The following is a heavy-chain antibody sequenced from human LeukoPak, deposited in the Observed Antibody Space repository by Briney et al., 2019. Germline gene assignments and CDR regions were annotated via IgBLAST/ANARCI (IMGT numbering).Heavy chain of an antibody. Sequence: PSETLSLTCTVSGGSISSNNYYWGWIRQPPGKGLEWIGSIYFSGSTYYNPSLKSRVTISVDTSKSQFSLKLSSVTAADTAVYYCRGYSNGFRFDYWGQGTLVTVSS. J-gene: IGHJ4*02. V-gene: IGHV4-39*01. CDR3: RGYSNGFRFDY. CDR2: IYFSGST. CDR1: GGSISSNNYY. D-gene: IGHD5-18*01.